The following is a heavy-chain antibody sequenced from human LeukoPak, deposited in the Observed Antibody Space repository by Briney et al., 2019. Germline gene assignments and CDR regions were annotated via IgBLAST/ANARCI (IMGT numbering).Heavy chain of an antibody. CDR2: IDPSGGST. CDR1: GYTFTTYY. CDR3: ARVNYGSGSYTYYFDY. V-gene: IGHV1-46*01. D-gene: IGHD3-10*01. J-gene: IGHJ4*02. Sequence: GASVKLSCKAAGYTFTTYYIHWVRQAPGQGLEWMGIIDPSGGSTGYAQKFQGRVTMTRDSSTSTVYMELSSLRSEDTAVYYCARVNYGSGSYTYYFDYWGQGTLVTVSS.